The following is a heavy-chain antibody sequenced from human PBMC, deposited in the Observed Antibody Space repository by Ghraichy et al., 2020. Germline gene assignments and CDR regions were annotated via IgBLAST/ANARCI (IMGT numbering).Heavy chain of an antibody. D-gene: IGHD6-13*01. CDR2: TYYRSKWSS. Sequence: LTCAISGDSMSTNGVAWNWIRQSPSRGLEWLGRTYYRSKWSSDSAISVKSRITVSPDTSKNQFSLQLNSVTPEDTAVYFCARGKYSTFDYWGQGTLVTVSS. V-gene: IGHV6-1*01. J-gene: IGHJ4*02. CDR3: ARGKYSTFDY. CDR1: GDSMSTNGVA.